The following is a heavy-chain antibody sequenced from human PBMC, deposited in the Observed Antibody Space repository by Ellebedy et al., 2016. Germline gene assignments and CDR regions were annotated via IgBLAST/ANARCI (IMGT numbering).Heavy chain of an antibody. V-gene: IGHV4-34*01. D-gene: IGHD6-19*01. CDR2: INHSGST. J-gene: IGHJ4*02. CDR1: GGSFSGYY. CDR3: ARGRRSSGWYSAFDY. Sequence: SETLSLTCAVYGGSFSGYYWSWIRQPPGKGLEWIGEINHSGSTNYNPSLKSRVTISVDTSKNQFSLKLSSVTAADTAVYYCARGRRSSGWYSAFDYWGQGTLVTVSS.